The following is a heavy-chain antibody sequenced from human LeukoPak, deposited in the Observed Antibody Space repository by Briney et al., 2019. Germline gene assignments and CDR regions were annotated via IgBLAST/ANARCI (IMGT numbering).Heavy chain of an antibody. V-gene: IGHV3-23*01. CDR3: AKGRIAAAGDFDY. D-gene: IGHD6-13*01. J-gene: IGHJ4*02. CDR1: GFTFSNYA. CDR2: ISESDGST. Sequence: GGSLRLSCAASGFTFSNYAMSWVRQAPGKGLEWVSGISESDGSTYYADSVKGRFTISRDTSKNTLYLQMNSLRAEDTAVYYCAKGRIAAAGDFDYWGQGTLVAVSS.